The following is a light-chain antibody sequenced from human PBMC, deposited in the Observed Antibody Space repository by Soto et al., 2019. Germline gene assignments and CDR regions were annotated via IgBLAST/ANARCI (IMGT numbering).Light chain of an antibody. J-gene: IGKJ5*01. V-gene: IGKV1-27*01. CDR3: QNYNSAPIT. CDR2: GAS. Sequence: DIQMTQSPSSLSASIGDRITITCRASQGIATYLNWYQQRPGKAPKLLIYGASKLQSGVPSRFRGGGSGTNFTLTISSLQPEDVGTYYCQNYNSAPITFGQGTRLEI. CDR1: QGIATY.